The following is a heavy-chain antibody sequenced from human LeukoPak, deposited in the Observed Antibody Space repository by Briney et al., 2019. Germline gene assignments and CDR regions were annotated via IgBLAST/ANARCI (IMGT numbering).Heavy chain of an antibody. Sequence: GGSLRLSCAASGFTFSSYSMNWVRQAPGRGLEWVSYISRTSNTIYYADSVKGRFTISRDNAKNSLYLQMNSLRDEDAALYYCAKEEGVWGQGTTVIVSS. CDR1: GFTFSSYS. CDR3: AKEEGV. J-gene: IGHJ6*02. V-gene: IGHV3-48*02. CDR2: ISRTSNTI.